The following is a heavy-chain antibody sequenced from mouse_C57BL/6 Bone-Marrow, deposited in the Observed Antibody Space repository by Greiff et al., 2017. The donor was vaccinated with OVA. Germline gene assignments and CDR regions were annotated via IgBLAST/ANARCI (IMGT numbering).Heavy chain of an antibody. J-gene: IGHJ1*03. CDR3: ARGYHWYFDV. CDR1: GFTFSDYY. CDR2: INYDGSST. V-gene: IGHV5-16*01. Sequence: EVQLQESEGGLVQPGSSMKLSCTASGFTFSDYYMAWVRQVPEKGLEWVANINYDGSSTYYLDSLKSRFIISRDNAKNILYLQMSSLKSEDTATYYCARGYHWYFDVWGTGTTVTVSS.